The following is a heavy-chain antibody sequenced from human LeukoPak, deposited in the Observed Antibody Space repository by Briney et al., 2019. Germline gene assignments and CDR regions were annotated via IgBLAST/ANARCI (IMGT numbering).Heavy chain of an antibody. J-gene: IGHJ4*02. Sequence: GGSLRLSCAASGFTFSSYSMNWVRQAPGKGLEWVSYISSSSTIYYADSVKGRFTISRDNSKNTLYLQMNSLRAEDTAVYYCARDITGTADYWGQGTLVTVSS. CDR2: ISSSSTI. V-gene: IGHV3-48*01. CDR3: ARDITGTADY. CDR1: GFTFSSYS. D-gene: IGHD1-20*01.